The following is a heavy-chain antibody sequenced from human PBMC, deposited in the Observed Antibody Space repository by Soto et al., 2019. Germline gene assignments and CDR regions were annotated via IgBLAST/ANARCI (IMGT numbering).Heavy chain of an antibody. CDR2: ISSSSSYI. CDR1: GFTFSSYS. J-gene: IGHJ6*02. V-gene: IGHV3-21*04. Sequence: GGSLRLSCAASGFTFSSYSMNWVRQAPGKGLEWVSSISSSSSYIYYADSVKGRFTISRDNSKNSLYLQMNSLRTEDTSLYYCAKSYYGMDVWGQGTTVTVSS. CDR3: AKSYYGMDV.